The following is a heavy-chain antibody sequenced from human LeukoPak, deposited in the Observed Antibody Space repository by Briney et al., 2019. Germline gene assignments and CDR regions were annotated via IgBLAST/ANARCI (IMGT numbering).Heavy chain of an antibody. CDR2: MNPNSGNT. CDR3: ARGREIWLGELLYDWFDP. Sequence: ASVKVSCKASGYTFTSYDINWVRQATGQGLEWMGWMNPNSGNTGYAQKFQGRVTMTRNTSISTAYMELSSLRSEDTAVYYCARGREIWLGELLYDWFDPWGQGTLVTVSS. CDR1: GYTFTSYD. V-gene: IGHV1-8*01. D-gene: IGHD3-10*01. J-gene: IGHJ5*02.